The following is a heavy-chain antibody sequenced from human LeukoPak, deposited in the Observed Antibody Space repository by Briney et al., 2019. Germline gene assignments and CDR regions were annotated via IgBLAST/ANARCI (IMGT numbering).Heavy chain of an antibody. J-gene: IGHJ4*02. D-gene: IGHD2-2*01. CDR3: ARAAGYCSSTSCPPDDY. CDR1: GFTFSSYS. CDR2: ISSSSSYI. V-gene: IGHV3-21*01. Sequence: GGSLRLSCAASGFTFSSYSMNWVRQAPGKGLEWVSSISSSSSYIYYADSVKGRFTISRDNAKNSLYLQMNSLRAEDTAVYYCARAAGYCSSTSCPPDDYWGQGTLVTVSS.